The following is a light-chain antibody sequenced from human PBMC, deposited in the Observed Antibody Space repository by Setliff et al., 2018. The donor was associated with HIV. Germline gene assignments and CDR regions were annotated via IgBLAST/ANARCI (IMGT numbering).Light chain of an antibody. CDR1: SSDVGGYNY. V-gene: IGLV2-14*01. CDR2: EVS. Sequence: QSVLAQPASVSGSPGQSITISCTGTSSDVGGYNYVSWYQQHPGKAPKLMIYEVSNRPSGVSNRFSGSKSGNTASLTISGPQAEDEADYYCSSSTSSSTYVFGTGTKVTVL. J-gene: IGLJ1*01. CDR3: SSSTSSSTYV.